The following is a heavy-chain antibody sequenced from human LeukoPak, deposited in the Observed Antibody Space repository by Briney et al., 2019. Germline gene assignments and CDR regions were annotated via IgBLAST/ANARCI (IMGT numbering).Heavy chain of an antibody. CDR1: GGSFSSSNYY. J-gene: IGHJ4*02. CDR3: ARLPRGGNWRGYLDY. D-gene: IGHD3-16*01. CDR2: SYYSGST. Sequence: SETLSLTCIVSGGSFSSSNYYWGWTRQPPGKGLEWIGSSYYSGSTYYNPSLRSRVTISVDTSKNQFSLKLSSVTAADTAVYYCARLPRGGNWRGYLDYWGQGTLVTVSS. V-gene: IGHV4-39*01.